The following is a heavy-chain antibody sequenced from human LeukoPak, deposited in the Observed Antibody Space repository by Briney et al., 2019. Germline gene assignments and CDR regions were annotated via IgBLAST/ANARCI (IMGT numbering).Heavy chain of an antibody. J-gene: IGHJ6*03. D-gene: IGHD2-8*01. Sequence: SGTLSLTCAVSGGSISSSTNWWSWVRQPPRKGLEWIGEIYHSGGTNYNPSLKSRITISVDKSQNQFSLKVNSLTAADTAVYYCATNGYYCMDVWGKGTTVTVSS. V-gene: IGHV4-4*02. CDR3: ATNGYYCMDV. CDR2: IYHSGGT. CDR1: GGSISSSTNW.